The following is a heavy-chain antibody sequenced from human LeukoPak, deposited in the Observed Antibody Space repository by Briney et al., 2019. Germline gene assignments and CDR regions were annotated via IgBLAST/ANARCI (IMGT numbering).Heavy chain of an antibody. D-gene: IGHD2-2*01. Sequence: GGSLRLSCAASGFTFSSYAMHWVRQAPGKGLEWVAVISYDGSNKYYADSVKGRFTISRDDAKDSLYLQMNSLRAEDTAVDYCARGVPAPDYWGQGTLVTVSS. J-gene: IGHJ4*02. V-gene: IGHV3-30-3*01. CDR1: GFTFSSYA. CDR3: ARGVPAPDY. CDR2: ISYDGSNK.